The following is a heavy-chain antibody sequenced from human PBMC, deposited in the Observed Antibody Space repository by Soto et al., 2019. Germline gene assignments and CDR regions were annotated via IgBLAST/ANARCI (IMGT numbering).Heavy chain of an antibody. CDR2: ISYDGSNK. CDR1: GFTFSSYG. Sequence: QVQLVESGGGVVQPGRSLRLSCAASGFTFSSYGMHWVRQAPGKGLEWVAVISYDGSNKYYADSVKGRFTISRDNSKNPLYLQMNSLRAEDTAVYYCAKDRGRAWFDPWGQGTLVTVSS. J-gene: IGHJ5*02. V-gene: IGHV3-30*18. CDR3: AKDRGRAWFDP.